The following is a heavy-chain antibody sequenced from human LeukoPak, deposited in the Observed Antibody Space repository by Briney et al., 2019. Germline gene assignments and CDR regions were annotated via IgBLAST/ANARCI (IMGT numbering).Heavy chain of an antibody. CDR2: ISGSGGST. CDR1: GFTFSNYG. V-gene: IGHV3-23*01. CDR3: AGLSDPFDP. Sequence: PGGSLRLSCAASGFTFSNYGMSWVRQAPGKGLEWVSAISGSGGSTYYADSVKGRFTISRDNAKNSLCLQMNSLRVEDTAVYYCAGLSDPFDPWGQGTLVTVSS. D-gene: IGHD1-26*01. J-gene: IGHJ5*02.